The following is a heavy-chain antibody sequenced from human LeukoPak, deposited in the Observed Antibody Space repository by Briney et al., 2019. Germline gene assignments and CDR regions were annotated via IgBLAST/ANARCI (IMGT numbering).Heavy chain of an antibody. CDR2: IYYSGST. V-gene: IGHV4-59*08. CDR1: GGSISSYY. Sequence: PSETLSLTCTVSGGSISSYYWSWIRQPPGKGLEWIGYIYYSGSTNYNPSLKSRVTISVDTSKNQFSLKLSSVTAADTAVYHCARHLGMTTVTPFDYWGQGTLVTVSS. D-gene: IGHD4-17*01. J-gene: IGHJ4*02. CDR3: ARHLGMTTVTPFDY.